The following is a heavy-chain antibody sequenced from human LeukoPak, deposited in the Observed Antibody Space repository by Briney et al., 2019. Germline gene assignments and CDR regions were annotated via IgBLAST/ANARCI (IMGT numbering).Heavy chain of an antibody. CDR3: ARDQGSLPVWFYYYMDV. D-gene: IGHD3-16*01. CDR1: GFTFSSYA. CDR2: ISYDGTNK. Sequence: GRSLRLSCAASGFTFSSYAMHWVRQAPGKGLEWLAVISYDGTNKYYADSVRGRFTISRDNSKNTLYLQMNSLRDEDTAVYYCARDQGSLPVWFYYYMDVWGSGTTVTVSS. V-gene: IGHV3-30*01. J-gene: IGHJ6*03.